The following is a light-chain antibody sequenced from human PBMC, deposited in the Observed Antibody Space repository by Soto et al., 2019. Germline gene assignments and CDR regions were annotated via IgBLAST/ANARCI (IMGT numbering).Light chain of an antibody. CDR2: KDK. CDR1: ALPNQY. J-gene: IGLJ2*01. Sequence: SSELTQPPSVSVSPGQTATIPCSGDALPNQYAYWYQQKPGQAPVVVIYKDKERPSGIPERFSGSNSGTTVTLTISGVEADDEADYYCQSVDSSGAYYVVFGGGTKLTVL. CDR3: QSVDSSGAYYVV. V-gene: IGLV3-25*02.